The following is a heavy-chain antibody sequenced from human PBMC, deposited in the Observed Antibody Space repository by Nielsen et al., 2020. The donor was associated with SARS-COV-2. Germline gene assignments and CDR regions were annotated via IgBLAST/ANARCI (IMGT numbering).Heavy chain of an antibody. D-gene: IGHD3-22*01. V-gene: IGHV3-11*06. CDR1: GFTFSDYY. J-gene: IGHJ4*02. Sequence: GGSLRLSCAASGFTFSDYYMSWIRQAPGKGLEWVSSISSSSSYIYYADSVKGRFTISRDNAKNSLYLQMNSLRAEDTAVYYCARVGYYYDSSDLGVWGQRTLVTVSS. CDR2: ISSSSSYI. CDR3: ARVGYYYDSSDLGV.